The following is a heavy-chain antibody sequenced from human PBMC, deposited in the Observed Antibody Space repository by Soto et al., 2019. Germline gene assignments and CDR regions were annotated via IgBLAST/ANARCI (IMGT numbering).Heavy chain of an antibody. CDR3: ARQPTTGDTDLWFDP. CDR2: IFYSGST. CDR1: GGAISTSRSY. J-gene: IGHJ5*02. D-gene: IGHD2-21*01. V-gene: IGHV4-39*01. Sequence: SETLSLTCSVSGGAISTSRSYWSWIRQPPGKGLEWLANIFYSGSTFYNPSLASRVSVSVDTSKNEFSLKLRSVTAADTAVYYCARQPTTGDTDLWFDPWGQGTLVTVSS.